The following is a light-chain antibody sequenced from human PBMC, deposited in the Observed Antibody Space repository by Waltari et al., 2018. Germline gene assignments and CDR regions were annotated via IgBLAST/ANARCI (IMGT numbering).Light chain of an antibody. CDR3: SSYTSSSIPYV. CDR1: SSDVGRYNH. CDR2: EVS. V-gene: IGLV2-14*01. J-gene: IGLJ1*01. Sequence: QSALTQAASVSGSPGQSITISCTGTSSDVGRYNHVSWYHHHPGKAPKLIISEVSNRPSGVSYRFSGSKSGNTASLTISGLQAEDEADYYCSSYTSSSIPYVFGTGTKVTVL.